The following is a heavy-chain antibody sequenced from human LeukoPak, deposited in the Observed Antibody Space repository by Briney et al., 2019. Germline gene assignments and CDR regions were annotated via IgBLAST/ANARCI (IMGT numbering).Heavy chain of an antibody. CDR2: IKPDGSEK. J-gene: IGHJ4*02. Sequence: GGSLRLSCAASGFRFSSYWMTGVRQAPGRGLEWVATIKPDGSEKYYVDSVKGRFTMSRDNAKNSLYLQVNSLRVEDTAVYYCARGEYFFDYWGQGTLVTVSS. CDR3: ARGEYFFDY. V-gene: IGHV3-7*04. CDR1: GFRFSSYW.